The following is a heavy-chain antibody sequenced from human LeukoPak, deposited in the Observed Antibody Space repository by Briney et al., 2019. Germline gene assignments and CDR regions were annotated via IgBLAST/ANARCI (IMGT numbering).Heavy chain of an antibody. CDR3: ARGGLEGYY. Sequence: GGSLRLSCAASGFTFSSNAMSWVRQAPGKGLEWVSAMSGSGSSTYYADSVKGRFTISRDNPKNTLYLQMNSLRAEDTAVYYCARGGLEGYYWGQGTLVTVSS. J-gene: IGHJ4*02. CDR2: MSGSGSST. V-gene: IGHV3-23*01. CDR1: GFTFSSNA.